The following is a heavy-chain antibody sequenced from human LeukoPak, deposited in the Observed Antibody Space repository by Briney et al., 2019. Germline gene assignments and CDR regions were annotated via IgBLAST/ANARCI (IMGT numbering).Heavy chain of an antibody. D-gene: IGHD6-19*01. V-gene: IGHV5-51*01. CDR1: GYTFTDYW. CDR2: IFPGDSDT. Sequence: GESLKISCQVSGYTFTDYWIGWVRHVSGKGLEWMGIIFPGDSDTKYSPSFQGYVTISVDKSISTAYLQWSSLKASDTATYYCAREDSGGWRYFDSWGQGTLVTVFS. CDR3: AREDSGGWRYFDS. J-gene: IGHJ4*02.